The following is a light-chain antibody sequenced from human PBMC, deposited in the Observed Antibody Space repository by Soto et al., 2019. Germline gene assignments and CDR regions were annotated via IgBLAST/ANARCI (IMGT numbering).Light chain of an antibody. J-gene: IGLJ1*01. CDR1: SSDVGGYNY. Sequence: QSVLTQPPSAPGSPGQSVTISCTGTSSDVGGYNYVSWYQQHPGKAPKLTIYEVSKRPSGVPDRFSGSKSGNTASLTVSGLQAEDEADYYCSSYAGSNNPYVFGTGTKVTVL. CDR2: EVS. V-gene: IGLV2-8*01. CDR3: SSYAGSNNPYV.